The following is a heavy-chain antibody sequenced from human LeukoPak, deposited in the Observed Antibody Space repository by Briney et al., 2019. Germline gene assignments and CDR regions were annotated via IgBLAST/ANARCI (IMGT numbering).Heavy chain of an antibody. Sequence: SETLSLTCSVSGGSISGYYWTWVRQPPGRGLEWIGQIHYSGRADYNPSLKSRITMSVDTSRNQISLKLSSVTAADTAIYYCVRFGVNYDMDVWGQGTTVTVFS. V-gene: IGHV4-59*01. D-gene: IGHD3-16*01. CDR1: GGSISGYY. CDR3: VRFGVNYDMDV. CDR2: IHYSGRA. J-gene: IGHJ6*02.